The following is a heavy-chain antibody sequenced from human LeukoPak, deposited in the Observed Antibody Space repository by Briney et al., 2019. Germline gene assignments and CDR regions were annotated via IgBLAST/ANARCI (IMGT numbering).Heavy chain of an antibody. CDR1: GFSLSTYS. D-gene: IGHD2-2*01. Sequence: GGSLRLSCATSGFSLSTYSMNWVRQAPGKGLEWVSSISSSSSYIYYADSVKGRFTISRDNAKNSLYLQMNSLRAEDTAVYYCARDRLCSSTSCYSSPGLDYWGQGTLVTVSS. CDR3: ARDRLCSSTSCYSSPGLDY. CDR2: ISSSSSYI. V-gene: IGHV3-21*01. J-gene: IGHJ4*02.